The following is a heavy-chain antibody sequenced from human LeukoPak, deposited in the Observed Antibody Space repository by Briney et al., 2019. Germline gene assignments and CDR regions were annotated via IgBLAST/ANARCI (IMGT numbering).Heavy chain of an antibody. CDR1: GGTFSSYA. J-gene: IGHJ4*02. Sequence: GSSVKVSCKASGGTFSSYAISWVRQAPGQGLEWMGGIIPIFGTSKYAQKVQGRVTMTTDESTSTAYMELRSLRSDDTAVYYCARDEGVLRFLEWLLPGFDYWGQGTLVTVSS. D-gene: IGHD3-3*01. V-gene: IGHV1-69*05. CDR3: ARDEGVLRFLEWLLPGFDY. CDR2: IIPIFGTS.